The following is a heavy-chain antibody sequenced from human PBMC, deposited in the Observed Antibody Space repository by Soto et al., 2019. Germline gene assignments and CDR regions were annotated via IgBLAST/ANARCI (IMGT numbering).Heavy chain of an antibody. Sequence: QLKLQESGPGLVKPSQTLSLTCVVSGGSINGGSYSWSWIRQPPGQGLEWVGYMYHTGNTYFNPSLNDRATISGARSKNQLSLQLTSLTAADTAVYYCAKVTPDTPYYAMDVGGQGTTVTVSS. J-gene: IGHJ6*02. V-gene: IGHV4-30-2*01. CDR1: GGSINGGSYS. D-gene: IGHD2-21*02. CDR2: MYHTGNT. CDR3: AKVTPDTPYYAMDV.